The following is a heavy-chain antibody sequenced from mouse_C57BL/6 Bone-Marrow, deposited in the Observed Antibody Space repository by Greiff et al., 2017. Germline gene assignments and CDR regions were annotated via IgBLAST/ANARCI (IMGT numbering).Heavy chain of an antibody. D-gene: IGHD2-2*01. J-gene: IGHJ1*03. CDR1: GFTFSSYA. V-gene: IGHV5-4*03. CDR3: ARGDGYDPYWYCDV. CDR2: ISDGGSYT. Sequence: EVKLMESGGGLVKPGGSLKLSCAASGFTFSSYAMSWVRQTPEKRLEWVATISDGGSYTYYPDNVKGRFTISRDNAKNNLYLQMSHLKSEDTAMYYSARGDGYDPYWYCDVWGTGTTVTVSS.